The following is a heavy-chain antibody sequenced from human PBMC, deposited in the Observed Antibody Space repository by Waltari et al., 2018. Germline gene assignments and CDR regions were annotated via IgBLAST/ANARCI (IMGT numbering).Heavy chain of an antibody. CDR1: GFTFSDYS. D-gene: IGHD1-26*01. CDR2: ISGIGHLA. Sequence: VRLLESVGGLVQPGGSLGLSCAASGFTFSDYSISWVRQSPEKGLEWVSAISGIGHLAHYADSVKGRFTISRDNSKNTLYLQMNSLRAGDTAIYYCAKLWDLSGYWGQGALV. J-gene: IGHJ4*02. CDR3: AKLWDLSGY. V-gene: IGHV3-23*01.